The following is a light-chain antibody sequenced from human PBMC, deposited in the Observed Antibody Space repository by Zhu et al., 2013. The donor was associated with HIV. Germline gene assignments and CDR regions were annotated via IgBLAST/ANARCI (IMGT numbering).Light chain of an antibody. V-gene: IGKV3D-7*01. CDR2: GAS. Sequence: EIVLTQSPATLSLSPGERATLSCRASQSVTNSYLAWYQQKPGQAPRLLIYGASTRATGIPARFSGSGSGTDFTLTISSLQAEDVAVYYCQQYFGTVTFGGGTKVEIK. CDR3: QQYFGTVT. CDR1: QSVTNSY. J-gene: IGKJ4*01.